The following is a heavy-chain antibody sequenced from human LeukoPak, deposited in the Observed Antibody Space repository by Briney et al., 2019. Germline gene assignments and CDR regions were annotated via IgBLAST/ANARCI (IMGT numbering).Heavy chain of an antibody. CDR1: GGTFSSYA. J-gene: IGHJ4*02. CDR3: AREEATTLFDY. Sequence: ASVKVSCKASGGTFSSYAISWVRQAPGQGLEWMGRLIPILGIANYAQKFQGRVTITADKSTSTAYLDLSSLRSEDTAVYYCAREEATTLFDYWGQGTLVTVSS. CDR2: LIPILGIA. D-gene: IGHD5-24*01. V-gene: IGHV1-69*04.